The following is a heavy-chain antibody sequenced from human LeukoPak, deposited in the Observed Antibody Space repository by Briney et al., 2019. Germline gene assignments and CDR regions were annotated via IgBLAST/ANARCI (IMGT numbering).Heavy chain of an antibody. CDR2: ISGSGGST. D-gene: IGHD4-17*01. CDR3: AREFRYYGDYDWFDP. V-gene: IGHV3-23*01. CDR1: GFTFSSYA. Sequence: GGSLRLSCAASGFTFSSYAMSWVRQAPGKGLEWVSGISGSGGSTYYADSVKGRFTISRDNSKNTLYLQMNSLRAEDTAVYYCAREFRYYGDYDWFDPWGQGTLVTVSS. J-gene: IGHJ5*02.